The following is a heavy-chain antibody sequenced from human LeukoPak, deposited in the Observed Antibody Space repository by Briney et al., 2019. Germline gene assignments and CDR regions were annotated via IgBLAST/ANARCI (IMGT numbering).Heavy chain of an antibody. D-gene: IGHD4-11*01. Sequence: GGSLRLSCAASGFTFSSYWMHWVRQAPGKGLVWVSRINSDGNITIYADSVKGRFTISRDNAKNTLYLQMDSLRAEDTAVYYCVMNDYRGYWGQGTLVTVSS. J-gene: IGHJ4*02. CDR3: VMNDYRGY. CDR1: GFTFSSYW. V-gene: IGHV3-74*01. CDR2: INSDGNIT.